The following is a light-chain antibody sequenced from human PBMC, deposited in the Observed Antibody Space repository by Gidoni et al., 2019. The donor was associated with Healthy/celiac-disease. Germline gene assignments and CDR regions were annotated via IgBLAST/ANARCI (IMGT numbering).Light chain of an antibody. CDR2: SNN. J-gene: IGLJ1*01. Sequence: QSVLTQPPSASGTPGQRVTISCSGSSSNIGSNTVNWYQQLPVTAPKLLIYSNNHMPPWGPDRFSGSKSGTAASLAISGLQSEDEADYYCAACDDSLNVFGTGTKVTVL. CDR1: SSNIGSNT. V-gene: IGLV1-44*01. CDR3: AACDDSLNV.